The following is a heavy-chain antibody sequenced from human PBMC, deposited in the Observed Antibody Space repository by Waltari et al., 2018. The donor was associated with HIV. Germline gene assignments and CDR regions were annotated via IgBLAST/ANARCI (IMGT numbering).Heavy chain of an antibody. CDR3: ASKDSNIIKVVWYGMDV. CDR2: LYYSGTT. D-gene: IGHD2-15*01. CDR1: GGSISSSGYY. Sequence: QLQLQESGPGLVKSSETLSLTCTVSGGSISSSGYYWGWIRQPPGKWLEWIGALYYSGTTYYNPSLSSRGTRSVDPTKNQFSQKLISVTAADAGIDYCASKDSNIIKVVWYGMDVWGQGTTVTVSS. V-gene: IGHV4-39*01. J-gene: IGHJ6*02.